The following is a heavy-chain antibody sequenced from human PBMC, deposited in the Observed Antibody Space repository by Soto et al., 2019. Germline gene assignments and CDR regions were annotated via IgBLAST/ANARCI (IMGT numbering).Heavy chain of an antibody. D-gene: IGHD6-19*01. V-gene: IGHV3-33*03. J-gene: IGHJ6*02. CDR2: IWYDGRDK. CDR1: GFTFSSYA. CDR3: ARATSGYHYYGMDV. Sequence: GGSLRLSCEASGFTFSSYAMHWVRQAPGKGLEWVTVIWYDGRDKYYAASVKGRFTISRDNSKNTLFLQMDSLRVEDTAVYYCARATSGYHYYGMDVWGPGTTVTVSS.